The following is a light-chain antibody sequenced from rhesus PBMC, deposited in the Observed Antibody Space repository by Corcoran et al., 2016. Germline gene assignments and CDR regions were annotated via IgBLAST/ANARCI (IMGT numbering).Light chain of an antibody. CDR2: GGS. J-gene: IGKJ4*01. CDR3: VQAIAFPLT. Sequence: DVVMTQTPLSLPITPGEAASISCSSTHTLLHRNGNTSLHWYLQKPGQSPQLLIYGGSNRASGVPDRISGRGSGTNFTLKISKVEAEDVGSYYCVQAIAFPLTFGGGTKVEIK. V-gene: IGKV2-72*01. CDR1: HTLLHRNGNTS.